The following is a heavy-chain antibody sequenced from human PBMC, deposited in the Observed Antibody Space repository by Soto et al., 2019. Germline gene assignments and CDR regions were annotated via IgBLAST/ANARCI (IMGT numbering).Heavy chain of an antibody. Sequence: PSETLSLTCTVSGGSISSSSYYWGWIRQPPGKGLEWIGSIYYSGSTYYNPSLKSRVIISVDTSKNQFSLRLSSVTAADTAVYYCARQIGRGSWSLDHWGQGTLVTVSS. D-gene: IGHD6-13*01. CDR2: IYYSGST. CDR1: GGSISSSSYY. CDR3: ARQIGRGSWSLDH. J-gene: IGHJ4*02. V-gene: IGHV4-39*01.